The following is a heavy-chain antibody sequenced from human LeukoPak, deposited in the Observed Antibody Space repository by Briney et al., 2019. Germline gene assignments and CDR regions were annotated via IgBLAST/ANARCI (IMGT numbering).Heavy chain of an antibody. CDR2: IFTSGIT. J-gene: IGHJ6*03. CDR1: GGSISLYY. CDR3: AREISGSYYNPLGYMDV. D-gene: IGHD3-10*01. Sequence: SETLSLTCTVSGGSISLYYWTWIRQSAGKGLEWIGRIFTSGITNYNPSLKSRVTMSVDTSKSQFSLALSSVTAADTAVYYCAREISGSYYNPLGYMDVWGKGTTVTVAS. V-gene: IGHV4-4*07.